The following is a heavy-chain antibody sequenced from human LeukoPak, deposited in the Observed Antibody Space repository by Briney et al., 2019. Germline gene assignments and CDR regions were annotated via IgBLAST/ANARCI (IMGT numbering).Heavy chain of an antibody. D-gene: IGHD7-27*01. Sequence: GGSLRLSCAASGFTFSSYSMNWVRKAPGKGLEWVSYISSGSSTIHYVDSVKGRLTISRDNAKNSLYLQMNSLRVEDTAIYFCARDWAFDYWGQGTLVTVSS. V-gene: IGHV3-48*01. CDR2: ISSGSSTI. J-gene: IGHJ4*02. CDR3: ARDWAFDY. CDR1: GFTFSSYS.